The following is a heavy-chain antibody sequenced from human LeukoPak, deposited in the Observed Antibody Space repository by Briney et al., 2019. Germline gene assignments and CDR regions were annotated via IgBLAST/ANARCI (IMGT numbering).Heavy chain of an antibody. Sequence: GGSLRLPCAASGFTFSSYAMSWVRQAPGKGLEWVSAISGSGGSTYYADSVKGRFTISRDNSKNTLYLQMNSLRAEDTAVYYCALGGGLPAAILRGSYFDYWGQGTLVTVSS. CDR3: ALGGGLPAAILRGSYFDY. J-gene: IGHJ4*02. D-gene: IGHD2-2*01. V-gene: IGHV3-23*01. CDR1: GFTFSSYA. CDR2: ISGSGGST.